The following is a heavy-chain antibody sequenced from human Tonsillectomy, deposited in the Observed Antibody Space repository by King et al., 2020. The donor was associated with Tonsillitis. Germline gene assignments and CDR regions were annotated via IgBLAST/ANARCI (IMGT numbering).Heavy chain of an antibody. Sequence: VQLVESGAEVKKPGESLKISCKGSGYSFTSYWIGWVRQMPGKGLEWMGIIYPGDSDTRYSPSFQGQVTIPADKSISTAYLQWSSLKASDTASYYCARHWSQWPGIYWYFDLWGRGTLVTVSS. CDR1: GYSFTSYW. D-gene: IGHD6-19*01. CDR2: IYPGDSDT. J-gene: IGHJ2*01. V-gene: IGHV5-51*01. CDR3: ARHWSQWPGIYWYFDL.